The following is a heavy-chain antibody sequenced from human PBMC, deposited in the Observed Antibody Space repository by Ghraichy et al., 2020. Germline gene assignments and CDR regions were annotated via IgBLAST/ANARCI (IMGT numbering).Heavy chain of an antibody. D-gene: IGHD6-6*01. V-gene: IGHV1-18*01. CDR1: GYTFTSYG. CDR2: ISAYNGNT. Sequence: ASVKVSCKASGYTFTSYGISWVRQAPGQGLEWMGWISAYNGNTNYAQKLQGRVTMTTDTSTSTAYMELRSLRSDDTAVYYCARVIPDDYSSSSFYYFDYWGQGTLVTVSS. J-gene: IGHJ4*02. CDR3: ARVIPDDYSSSSFYYFDY.